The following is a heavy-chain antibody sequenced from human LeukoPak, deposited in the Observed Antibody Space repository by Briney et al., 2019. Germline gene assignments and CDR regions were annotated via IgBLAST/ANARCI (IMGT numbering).Heavy chain of an antibody. D-gene: IGHD3-22*01. Sequence: SETLSLTCTVSGGSISSYYWSWIRQPPGKGLEWIGYIYYSGSTNYKPSLKSRVTISVETSKNQFPLKLRSVTAADTAVYYCARVTGYMIEDYFDYWGQGTLVTVSP. V-gene: IGHV4-59*01. CDR2: IYYSGST. J-gene: IGHJ4*02. CDR3: ARVTGYMIEDYFDY. CDR1: GGSISSYY.